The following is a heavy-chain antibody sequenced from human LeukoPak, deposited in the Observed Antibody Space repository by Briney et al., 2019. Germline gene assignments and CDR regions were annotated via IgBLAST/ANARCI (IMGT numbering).Heavy chain of an antibody. D-gene: IGHD3-10*01. J-gene: IGHJ4*02. CDR2: ISGSSSYI. CDR1: GFTFSSYS. V-gene: IGHV3-21*01. CDR3: ARVSFGELFTIDY. Sequence: PGGSLRLSCAASGFTFSSYSMNWVRQAPGKGLEWVSSISGSSSYIYYADSVKGRFTISRDNTKNSLYLQMNSLRAEDTAVYYCARVSFGELFTIDYWGQGNMVTVSS.